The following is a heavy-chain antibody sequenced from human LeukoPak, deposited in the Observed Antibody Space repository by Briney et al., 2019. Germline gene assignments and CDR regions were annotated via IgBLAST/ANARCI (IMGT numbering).Heavy chain of an antibody. D-gene: IGHD1-26*01. CDR1: GFTFSSYA. V-gene: IGHV3-23*01. CDR3: AKGLGGRGDY. Sequence: GGSLRLSCAATGFTFSSYAMSCVRQAPGKGLEWVSAISGSGGSTYYADSVKGRFTISRDNSKNTLYLQMNSLRAEDTAVYYCAKGLGGRGDYWGQGTLVTVSS. CDR2: ISGSGGST. J-gene: IGHJ4*02.